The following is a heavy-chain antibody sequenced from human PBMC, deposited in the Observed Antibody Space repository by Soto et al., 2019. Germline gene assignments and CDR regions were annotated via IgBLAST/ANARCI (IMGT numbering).Heavy chain of an antibody. CDR3: AKRRGAGGHFDY. CDR2: VSIGGST. J-gene: IGHJ4*02. Sequence: GGSLSLSCAASGFTFSSYAIGWVRQGPGKGLEWVAVVSIGGSTHYADSVRGRFTISRDNSKNTLSLQMNSLTAEDTAVYFCAKRRGAGGHFDYWGQGALVTVSS. CDR1: GFTFSSYA. D-gene: IGHD2-15*01. V-gene: IGHV3-23*01.